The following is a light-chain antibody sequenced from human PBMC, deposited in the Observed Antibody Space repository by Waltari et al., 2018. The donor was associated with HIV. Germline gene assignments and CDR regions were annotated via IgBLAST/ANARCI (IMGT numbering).Light chain of an antibody. J-gene: IGKJ2*01. V-gene: IGKV1-9*01. CDR1: QGISTY. CDR2: AAS. Sequence: DIQLTQSPSFLSASVGDRVTITCRASQGISTYLAWYQQKPGKAPKLLIYAASTLQSGVPSRFSGSGSGTEFTLTISGLQSDDSATYYCQQYNKWPPYTFGQGTKVEIK. CDR3: QQYNKWPPYT.